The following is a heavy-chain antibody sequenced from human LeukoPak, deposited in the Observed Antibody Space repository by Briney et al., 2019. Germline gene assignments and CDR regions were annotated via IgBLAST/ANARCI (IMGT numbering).Heavy chain of an antibody. V-gene: IGHV3-23*01. CDR3: AKYDYPDSTCPSH. D-gene: IGHD2/OR15-2a*01. CDR1: EVTLGRYA. Sequence: GGSLRLSCVVSEVTLGRYAMSWVRQAPGKGLEWVSGISASGVNTHYAASVRGRFIISRDNSKNTLYLQMNSLRAGDTALYFCAKYDYPDSTCPSHWGQGTLVTVSS. J-gene: IGHJ4*02. CDR2: ISASGVNT.